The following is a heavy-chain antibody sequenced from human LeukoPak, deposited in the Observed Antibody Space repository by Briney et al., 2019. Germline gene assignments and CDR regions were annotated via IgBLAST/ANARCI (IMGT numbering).Heavy chain of an antibody. V-gene: IGHV7-4-1*02. CDR2: INPNTGNP. CDR3: ARAYQPLGELSLPDY. CDR1: GYTFTSYA. D-gene: IGHD3-16*02. Sequence: ASVKVSCKASGYTFTSYAMGWVRQAPGHGLEWMGWINPNTGNPTYAQGFTGRFVFSLDTSVSTAYLQISSLKAEDTAVYYCARAYQPLGELSLPDYWGQGTLVTVSS. J-gene: IGHJ4*02.